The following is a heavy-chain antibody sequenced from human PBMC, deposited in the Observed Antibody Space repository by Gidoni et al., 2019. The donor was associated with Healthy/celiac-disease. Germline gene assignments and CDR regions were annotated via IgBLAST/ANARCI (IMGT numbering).Heavy chain of an antibody. J-gene: IGHJ4*02. Sequence: QVQLVESGGGLVKPGGSLSLSCAASGLTFSHYYISWIRQAPGKGLEWVSYISSSGSTIYYADSVKGRFTISRDNAKNSLYLQMNSLRAEDTAVYYCARDTGQSWNPAGYFDYWGQGTLVTVSS. V-gene: IGHV3-11*01. D-gene: IGHD1-1*01. CDR2: ISSSGSTI. CDR3: ARDTGQSWNPAGYFDY. CDR1: GLTFSHYY.